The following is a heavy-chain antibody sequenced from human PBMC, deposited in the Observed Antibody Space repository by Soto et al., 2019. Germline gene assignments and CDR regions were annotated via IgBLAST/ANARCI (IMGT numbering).Heavy chain of an antibody. CDR1: GGSISSYY. J-gene: IGHJ4*02. V-gene: IGHV4-59*01. CDR3: ARDPARRPNEFDY. D-gene: IGHD2-8*01. CDR2: IYYSGST. Sequence: SETLSLTCTVSGGSISSYYWSWIRQPPGKGLEWIGYIYYSGSTNYNPSLKSRVTISVDTSKNQFSLKLSSVTAADTAVYYCARDPARRPNEFDYWGPGTLVTVFS.